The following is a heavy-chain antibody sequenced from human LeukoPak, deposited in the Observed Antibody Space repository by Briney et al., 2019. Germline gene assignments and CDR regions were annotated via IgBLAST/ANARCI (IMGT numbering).Heavy chain of an antibody. CDR3: AREDIQLWNYFDY. CDR2: INAGNGNT. J-gene: IGHJ4*02. V-gene: IGHV1-3*01. CDR1: GYTFTSYA. Sequence: ASVKVSCKASGYTFTSYAMHWVRQAPGQGLEWMGWINAGNGNTKYSQKFQGRVTITRDTSASTAYMELSSLRSEDTAVYYCAREDIQLWNYFDYWGQGTLVTVSS. D-gene: IGHD5-18*01.